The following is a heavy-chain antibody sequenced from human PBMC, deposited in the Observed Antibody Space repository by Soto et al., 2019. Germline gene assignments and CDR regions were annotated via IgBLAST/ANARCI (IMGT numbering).Heavy chain of an antibody. Sequence: GGSLRLSCAASGFTFSSYGMHWVRQAPGKGLEWVAVIWYDGSNKYYADSVKGRFTISRDNSKNTLYLQMNSLRAEDTAVYYCAREGMYYYDSSGYHDAFDIWGQGTMVTVSS. CDR2: IWYDGSNK. V-gene: IGHV3-33*01. CDR1: GFTFSSYG. CDR3: AREGMYYYDSSGYHDAFDI. J-gene: IGHJ3*02. D-gene: IGHD3-22*01.